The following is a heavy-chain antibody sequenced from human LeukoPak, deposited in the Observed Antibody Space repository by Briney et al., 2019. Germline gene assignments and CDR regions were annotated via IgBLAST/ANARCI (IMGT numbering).Heavy chain of an antibody. Sequence: SETLSLTCTVSGDSISGYYWTWIRQPPGKGLEWIGYIYYSGITSYNPSLKSRVTMAVGTSENQVSLRLSSVTAADTAMYYCVRGYYDSSAYYYPYWGQGTLVTVSS. J-gene: IGHJ4*02. CDR3: VRGYYDSSAYYYPY. V-gene: IGHV4-59*12. D-gene: IGHD3-22*01. CDR1: GDSISGYY. CDR2: IYYSGIT.